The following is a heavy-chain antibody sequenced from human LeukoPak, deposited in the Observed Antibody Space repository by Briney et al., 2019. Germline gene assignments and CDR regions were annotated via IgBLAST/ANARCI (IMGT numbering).Heavy chain of an antibody. V-gene: IGHV1-2*02. CDR2: INPNSGGT. CDR3: ARAPLYSSGWYYEVYYFDY. J-gene: IGHJ4*02. D-gene: IGHD6-19*01. CDR1: GYTFTGYY. Sequence: ASVKVSCKASGYTFTGYYMHWVRQAPGQGLEWMGWINPNSGGTNYAQKFQGRVTMTRDTSISTAYMELSRLRSDDTAVYYCARAPLYSSGWYYEVYYFDYWGQGTLVTVSS.